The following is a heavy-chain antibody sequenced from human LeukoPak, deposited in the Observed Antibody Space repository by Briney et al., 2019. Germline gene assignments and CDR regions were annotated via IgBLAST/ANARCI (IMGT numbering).Heavy chain of an antibody. Sequence: ASVKVSCKASGGTFSSYAISWVRQAPGQGLEWMGRIIPILGIANYAQKLQGRVTITADKSTSTAYMELSSLRSEDTAVYYCATDYYYDSSGYAYYLDYWGQGTLVTVSS. V-gene: IGHV1-69*04. D-gene: IGHD3-22*01. CDR2: IIPILGIA. J-gene: IGHJ4*02. CDR3: ATDYYYDSSGYAYYLDY. CDR1: GGTFSSYA.